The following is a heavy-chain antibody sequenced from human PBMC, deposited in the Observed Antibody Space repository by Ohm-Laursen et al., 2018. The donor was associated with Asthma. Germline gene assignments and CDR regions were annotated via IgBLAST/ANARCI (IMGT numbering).Heavy chain of an antibody. V-gene: IGHV3-53*01. CDR3: ARIGPEWELPGHEYSPIH. D-gene: IGHD1-26*01. J-gene: IGHJ1*01. CDR1: GFIVSSNY. Sequence: GSLRLSCAASGFIVSSNYMSWVRQAPGKGLEWVSVIYASGNTYYGDSVKGRFTISRDNSKNTLYLQMDSLRAEDTALYYCARIGPEWELPGHEYSPIHWGQGTLVTVSS. CDR2: IYASGNT.